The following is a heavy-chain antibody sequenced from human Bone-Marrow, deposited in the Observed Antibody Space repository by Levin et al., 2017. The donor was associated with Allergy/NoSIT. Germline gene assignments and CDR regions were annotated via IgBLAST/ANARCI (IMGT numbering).Heavy chain of an antibody. J-gene: IGHJ3*01. CDR2: IDWSGAVT. Sequence: AGGSLRLSCAVSGFKFDDYGMTWVRHVPGKGLEWISGIDWSGAVTSYEDSVKGRFTISRDNDKGSLSLQMNSLRAEDTAFYHCARSRLGTWVDAFDLWGQGTVVTVSS. CDR3: ARSRLGTWVDAFDL. V-gene: IGHV3-20*01. CDR1: GFKFDDYG. D-gene: IGHD1-14*01.